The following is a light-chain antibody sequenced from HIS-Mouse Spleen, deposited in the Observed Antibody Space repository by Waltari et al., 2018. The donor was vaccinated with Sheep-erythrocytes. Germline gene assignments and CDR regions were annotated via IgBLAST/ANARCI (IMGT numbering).Light chain of an antibody. CDR1: QGISSY. J-gene: IGKJ4*01. Sequence: AIRMTQSPSSLSASTGDRVTITCRASQGISSYLACFQQKQGKAPKLLIYAASTLQSGVPSRFSGSGSGTDFTLTISCLQSEDFATYYCQQYYSYPLTFGGGTKVEIK. CDR3: QQYYSYPLT. CDR2: AAS. V-gene: IGKV1-8*01.